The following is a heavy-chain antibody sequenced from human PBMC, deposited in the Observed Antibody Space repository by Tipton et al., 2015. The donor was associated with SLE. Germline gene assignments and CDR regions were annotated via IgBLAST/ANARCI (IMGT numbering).Heavy chain of an antibody. CDR3: TRVAKTLSCVAFDI. Sequence: TLSLTCTVSGGSISSGTYYWTWIRQPAGKGLEWIGGVYIYGNTNYNPSLKSRVTISVDTSTNQFSLRLPSVTAADTAIYYCTRVAKTLSCVAFDIWGQGTMVTVSS. J-gene: IGHJ3*02. D-gene: IGHD3-16*02. CDR1: GGSISSGTYY. CDR2: VYIYGNT. V-gene: IGHV4-61*02.